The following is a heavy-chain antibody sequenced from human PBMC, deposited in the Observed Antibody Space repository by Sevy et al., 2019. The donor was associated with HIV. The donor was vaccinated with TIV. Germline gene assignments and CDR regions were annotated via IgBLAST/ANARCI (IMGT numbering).Heavy chain of an antibody. Sequence: RGCLRLSCAASGFTFDDYTMHWVRQAPGKGLEWVSLISWDGGSTYYADSVKGRFTISRDNSKNSLYLQMNSLRTEDTALYYCAKDIVYRGYDSGYYYYGMDVWGQGTTVNVSS. CDR1: GFTFDDYT. CDR3: AKDIVYRGYDSGYYYYGMDV. D-gene: IGHD5-12*01. V-gene: IGHV3-43*01. J-gene: IGHJ6*02. CDR2: ISWDGGST.